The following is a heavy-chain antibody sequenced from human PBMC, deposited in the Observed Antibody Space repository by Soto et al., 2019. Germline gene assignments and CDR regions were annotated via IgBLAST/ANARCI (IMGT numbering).Heavy chain of an antibody. CDR3: AREPAAIGMDV. CDR1: GFTFSPYS. CDR2: ISSSSTTI. D-gene: IGHD2-2*01. J-gene: IGHJ6*02. V-gene: IGHV3-48*02. Sequence: PGGSLRLSFAASGFTFSPYSMNWGRQAPGKGLEWVSYISSSSTTIYYADSVKGRVTISRDNAKNSLYLQMSSLRDEDTAVYYCAREPAAIGMDVWGQGTTVTVSS.